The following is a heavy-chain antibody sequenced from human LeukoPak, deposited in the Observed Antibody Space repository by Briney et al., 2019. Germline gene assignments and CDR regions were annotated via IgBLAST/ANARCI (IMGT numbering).Heavy chain of an antibody. CDR3: ARDFSSYGPIDY. CDR2: IKQDGSEK. D-gene: IGHD5-18*01. Sequence: GGSLRLSCAASGFTFSSYAMSWVRQAPGKGLEWVANIKQDGSEKYYVDSVKGRFTISRDNAKNSLYLQMNSLRAEDTAVYYCARDFSSYGPIDYWGQGTLVTVSS. CDR1: GFTFSSYA. V-gene: IGHV3-7*01. J-gene: IGHJ4*02.